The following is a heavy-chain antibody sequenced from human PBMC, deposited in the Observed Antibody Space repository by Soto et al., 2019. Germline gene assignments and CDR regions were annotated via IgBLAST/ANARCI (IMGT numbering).Heavy chain of an antibody. V-gene: IGHV1-18*01. Sequence: QVQLVQSGAEVKKPGASVKVSCKASGYTFTSYGISWVRQAPGQGLEWMGWISAYNGNTNYAQKLQGRVTMTPDTYTSTAYMELRSLRSDDTAVYYCARGETYYDILTGYTHYYYYVMDVWGQGTTVTVSS. D-gene: IGHD3-9*01. J-gene: IGHJ6*02. CDR2: ISAYNGNT. CDR3: ARGETYYDILTGYTHYYYYVMDV. CDR1: GYTFTSYG.